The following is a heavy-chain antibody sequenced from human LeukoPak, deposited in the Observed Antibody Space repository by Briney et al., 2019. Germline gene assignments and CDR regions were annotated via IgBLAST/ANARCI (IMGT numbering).Heavy chain of an antibody. CDR2: ISYDGSNK. Sequence: PGRSLRLSCAASGXTFSSYAMHWVRQAPGKGLEWVAVISYDGSNKYYADSVKGRFTISRGNSKNTLYLQMNSLRAEDTAVYYCARGNTAMDYWGQGTLVTVSS. CDR3: ARGNTAMDY. V-gene: IGHV3-30-3*01. J-gene: IGHJ4*02. CDR1: GXTFSSYA. D-gene: IGHD5-18*01.